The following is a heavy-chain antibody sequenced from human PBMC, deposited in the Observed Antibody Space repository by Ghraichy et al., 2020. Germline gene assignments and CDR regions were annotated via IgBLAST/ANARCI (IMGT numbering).Heavy chain of an antibody. CDR3: ASLSRTYYYGMDV. J-gene: IGHJ6*02. CDR1: GFTFSSYW. Sequence: GGSLRLSCAASGFTFSSYWMHWVRQAPGKGLVWVSRINSDGSSTSYADSVKGRFTVSRDNAKNTLYLQMNSLRAEDTAVYYCASLSRTYYYGMDVWGQGTTVTVSS. D-gene: IGHD2-2*01. CDR2: INSDGSST. V-gene: IGHV3-74*01.